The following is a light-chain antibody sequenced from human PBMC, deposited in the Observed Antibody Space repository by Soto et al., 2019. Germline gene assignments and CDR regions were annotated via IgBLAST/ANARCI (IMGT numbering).Light chain of an antibody. Sequence: EIVMTQSPATLSVSPGERATLSCMASQGVGSTLAWYQQKPGQTPRLLIYAASTRATGVPARFSGSGSGTEFTLTINSLQSEDFAVYYCQHYHSWPLTFGGGTKVDIK. V-gene: IGKV3-15*01. CDR2: AAS. CDR3: QHYHSWPLT. J-gene: IGKJ4*01. CDR1: QGVGST.